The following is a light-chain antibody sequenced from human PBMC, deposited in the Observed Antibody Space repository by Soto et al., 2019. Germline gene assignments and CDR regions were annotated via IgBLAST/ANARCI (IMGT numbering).Light chain of an antibody. V-gene: IGLV2-23*01. CDR3: CSYAGSILYV. Sequence: QSALTQPASVSGSPGQSITISCTGTSSDVGSYNLVSWYQQHPGKAPKLMIYEGSKRPSGVSNRFSGSKSGNTASLTISGLQAEDEAEYYCCSYAGSILYVFGTGTKVTVL. CDR1: SSDVGSYNL. CDR2: EGS. J-gene: IGLJ1*01.